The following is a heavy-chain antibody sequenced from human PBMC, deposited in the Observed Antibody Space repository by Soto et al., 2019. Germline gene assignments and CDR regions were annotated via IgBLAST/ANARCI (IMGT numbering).Heavy chain of an antibody. J-gene: IGHJ6*02. CDR3: ARGNNGMDV. CDR1: GFTFSNYW. CDR2: IKSDGSST. V-gene: IGHV3-74*01. Sequence: EVQLVESGGGLVQPGGSLRLSCAASGFTFSNYWMHWVRQATGKGLLWVSRIKSDGSSTNYADSVKGRFTSSRDNAKNTLYLQLNSLRVEDTAVYYCARGNNGMDVWGQGTTVTVSS.